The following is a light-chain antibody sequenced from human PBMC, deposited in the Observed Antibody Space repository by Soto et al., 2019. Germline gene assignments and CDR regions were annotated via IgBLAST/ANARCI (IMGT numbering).Light chain of an antibody. V-gene: IGLV1-36*01. CDR1: WSNIGNNA. CDR2: YDD. J-gene: IGLJ2*01. Sequence: QSVRTQPPSVPEAPRHRVTGSCSGSWSNIGNNAVNWYQQLPGKAPKLLIYYDDLLSSGVSDRFSGSKSGTSASLAISGLQSEDEADYYCAVWDDNLNGVVFGGATKLTVL. CDR3: AVWDDNLNGVV.